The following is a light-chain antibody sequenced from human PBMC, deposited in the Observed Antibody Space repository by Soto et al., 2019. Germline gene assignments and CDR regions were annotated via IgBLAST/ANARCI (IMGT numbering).Light chain of an antibody. CDR2: DVS. Sequence: QSALTQPASVSGSPGQSITLSCTGTSSDVGGYNYVSWYQQHPGKAPKLMIYDVSNRPSGVSNRFSGSKSGNTASLTISGLPAEDEADYYCSSYTSSSTLDVFGTGTKVTVL. CDR3: SSYTSSSTLDV. CDR1: SSDVGGYNY. V-gene: IGLV2-14*01. J-gene: IGLJ1*01.